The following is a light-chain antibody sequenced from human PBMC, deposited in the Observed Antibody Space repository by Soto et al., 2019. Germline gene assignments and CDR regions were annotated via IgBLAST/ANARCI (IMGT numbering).Light chain of an antibody. Sequence: QSALTQPPSASGSPGQSVTISCTGTSSDVGGYNYVSWYQQHPGKAPKLIISEVSKRPSGVPDRFSGSKSGNTASLTVSGLQAEDESDYFCSSYADTKNVVCGGGTKLTVL. CDR3: SSYADTKNVV. CDR1: SSDVGGYNY. V-gene: IGLV2-8*01. CDR2: EVS. J-gene: IGLJ2*01.